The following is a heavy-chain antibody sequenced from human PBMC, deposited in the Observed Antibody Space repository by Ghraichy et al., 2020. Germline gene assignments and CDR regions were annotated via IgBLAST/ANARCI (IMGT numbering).Heavy chain of an antibody. Sequence: SETLSLTCTVSGYSISSDYYWGWIRQPPGKGLEWIGSIYHSGSTYYNPSLKSRVTISVDTSKNQFSLKLTSVTAADTAVYYCARDVRSWGQGTLVTVSS. CDR3: ARDVRS. D-gene: IGHD3-10*01. CDR1: GYSISSDYY. CDR2: IYHSGST. J-gene: IGHJ4*02. V-gene: IGHV4-38-2*02.